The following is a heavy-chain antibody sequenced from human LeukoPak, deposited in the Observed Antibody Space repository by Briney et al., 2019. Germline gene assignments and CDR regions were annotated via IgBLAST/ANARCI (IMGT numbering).Heavy chain of an antibody. CDR3: ARLARYYYDSSGYYVDY. V-gene: IGHV4-39*01. D-gene: IGHD3-22*01. CDR1: GFTFSSYSMN. J-gene: IGHJ4*02. CDR2: IYYSGST. Sequence: GSLRLSCAASGFTFSSYSMNWVRQPPGKGLEWIGSIYYSGSTYYNPSLKSRVTISVDTSKNQFSLKLSSVTAADTAVYYCARLARYYYDSSGYYVDYWGQGTLVTVSS.